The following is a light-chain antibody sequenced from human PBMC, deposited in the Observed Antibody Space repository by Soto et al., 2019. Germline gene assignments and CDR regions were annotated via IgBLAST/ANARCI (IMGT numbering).Light chain of an antibody. CDR3: QQYNDYSWT. J-gene: IGKJ1*01. Sequence: EIVLTQSPGTLSLSPGERATLSCRASQSVSSNLAWYQQKPGQAPRLLIYGASTRATGIPARFSGSGSGTEFTLTISSLQPDDVATYYCQQYNDYSWTFGQGTKVDNK. V-gene: IGKV3-15*01. CDR1: QSVSSN. CDR2: GAS.